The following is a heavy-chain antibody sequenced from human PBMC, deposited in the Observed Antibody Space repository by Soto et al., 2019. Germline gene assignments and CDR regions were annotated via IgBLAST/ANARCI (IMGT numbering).Heavy chain of an antibody. CDR1: GYTLTELS. CDR3: ARLVEYSYGYGTNNWFDP. J-gene: IGHJ5*02. Sequence: ASVKVSCKVSGYTLTELSMHWVRQAPGKGLEWMGGFDPEDGETIYAQKFQGRVTMTKDTSTDTAYMELSSLRSEDTAVYYCARLVEYSYGYGTNNWFDPWGQGTLVTVSS. V-gene: IGHV1-24*01. CDR2: FDPEDGET. D-gene: IGHD5-18*01.